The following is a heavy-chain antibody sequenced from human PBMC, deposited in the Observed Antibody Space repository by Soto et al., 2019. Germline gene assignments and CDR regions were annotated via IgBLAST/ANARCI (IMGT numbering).Heavy chain of an antibody. J-gene: IGHJ3*01. CDR2: IRHTTSAT. V-gene: IGHV3-48*02. CDR1: QFPFDVYS. Sequence: GWSLRLSCVASQFPFDVYSMPWVRQAPGKGLEWVSYIRHTTSATFYADAVKGRFTISRDNRKNSLFLQMNSLRDDDTGVYFCARDRGSSGMFELDVWGPGTLVTVSS. CDR3: ARDRGSSGMFELDV. D-gene: IGHD6-19*01.